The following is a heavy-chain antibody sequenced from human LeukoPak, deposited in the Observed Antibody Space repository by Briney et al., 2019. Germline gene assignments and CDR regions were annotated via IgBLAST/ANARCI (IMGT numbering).Heavy chain of an antibody. V-gene: IGHV3-30*02. J-gene: IGHJ1*01. Sequence: GGSLRLSSAASGFTFSSYGMHWVRQAPGKGLEWGAFIREDGKNKYSADSVKGRFTISRDNSKNILYLQMNSLRAEDTAVYYCAKTVQSYCAGDCHHWGQGTLVTVSS. CDR3: AKTVQSYCAGDCHH. CDR2: IREDGKNK. CDR1: GFTFSSYG. D-gene: IGHD2-21*01.